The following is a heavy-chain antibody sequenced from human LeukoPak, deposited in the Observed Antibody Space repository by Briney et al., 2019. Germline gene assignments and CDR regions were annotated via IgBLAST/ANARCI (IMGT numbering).Heavy chain of an antibody. CDR3: ARAEYYFDY. CDR1: GGSISSYY. V-gene: IGHV4-59*01. CDR2: IYYSGST. Sequence: SETLSLTCTVSGGSISSYYWSRIRQPPRKGLEWIGYIYYSGSTNYNPSLKSRVTISVDTSKNQFSLKLSSVTAADTAVYYCARAEYYFDYWGQGTLVTVSS. J-gene: IGHJ4*02.